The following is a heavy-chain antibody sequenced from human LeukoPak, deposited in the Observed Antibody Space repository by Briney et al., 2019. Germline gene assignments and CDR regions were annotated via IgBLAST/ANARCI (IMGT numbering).Heavy chain of an antibody. CDR2: ISAYNGNT. CDR1: GYTFTSYW. Sequence: ASVKVSCKASGYTFTSYWISWVRQAPGQGLEWMGWISAYNGNTNYAQKLQGRVTMTTDTYTSKAYMELRSMRSDDTAVYYCARDSPGGAITGTTKKDGALDYWGQGTLVTVSS. CDR3: ARDSPGGAITGTTKKDGALDY. J-gene: IGHJ4*02. V-gene: IGHV1-18*01. D-gene: IGHD1-7*01.